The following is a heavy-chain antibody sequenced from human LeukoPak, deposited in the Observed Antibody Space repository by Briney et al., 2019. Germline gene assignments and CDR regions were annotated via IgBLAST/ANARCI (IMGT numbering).Heavy chain of an antibody. CDR3: ARATLRGDPFDF. Sequence: SETLSLTCTVSGDSISSGGYYWTWIRQHPGKGLEWIGNIFTSGNTYYNPSLKGRIFTSVDMSKSQFSLRLTSVIAADTAVYYCARATLRGDPFDFWGQGLQVTVSS. J-gene: IGHJ4*02. CDR1: GDSISSGGYY. CDR2: IFTSGNT. D-gene: IGHD2-21*02. V-gene: IGHV4-31*03.